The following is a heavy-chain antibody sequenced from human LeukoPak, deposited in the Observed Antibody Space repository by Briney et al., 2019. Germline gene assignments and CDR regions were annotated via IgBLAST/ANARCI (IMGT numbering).Heavy chain of an antibody. CDR1: GFTFSSYS. J-gene: IGHJ4*02. D-gene: IGHD4-17*01. Sequence: SGGSLRLSCAASGFTFSSYSMNWVRQAPGKGLEWVSSISSSSSYIYYADSVKGRFTISRDNAKNSLYLRMNSLRAEDTAVYYCARDLYGDPKSRGYWGQGTLVTVSS. CDR2: ISSSSSYI. CDR3: ARDLYGDPKSRGY. V-gene: IGHV3-21*01.